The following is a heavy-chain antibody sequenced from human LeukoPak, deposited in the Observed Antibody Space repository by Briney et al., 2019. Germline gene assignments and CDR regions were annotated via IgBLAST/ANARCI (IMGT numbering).Heavy chain of an antibody. Sequence: GESLKISCKGSGYSFTGYWISWVRQMPGKGLEWMGRIDPSDSYTNYSPSFQGHVTISADKSISTAYLQWSSLKASDTAMYYCARHHSPTTVTTGYAFDIWGQGTMVTVSS. CDR2: IDPSDSYT. CDR1: GYSFTGYW. D-gene: IGHD4-17*01. J-gene: IGHJ3*02. V-gene: IGHV5-10-1*01. CDR3: ARHHSPTTVTTGYAFDI.